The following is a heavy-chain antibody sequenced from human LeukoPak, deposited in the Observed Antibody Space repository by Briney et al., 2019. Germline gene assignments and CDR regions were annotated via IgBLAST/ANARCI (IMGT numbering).Heavy chain of an antibody. CDR3: ARPSGGITIFGVVPDAFDI. CDR2: IIPIFGTA. Sequence: SVKVCCTASRGTFSSYAISWVRQAPGPGLEWMGGIIPIFGTANYAQKFQGRVTITADESTSTAYMELSSLRSEDTAVYYCARPSGGITIFGVVPDAFDIWGQGTMVTVSS. V-gene: IGHV1-69*13. J-gene: IGHJ3*02. CDR1: RGTFSSYA. D-gene: IGHD3-3*01.